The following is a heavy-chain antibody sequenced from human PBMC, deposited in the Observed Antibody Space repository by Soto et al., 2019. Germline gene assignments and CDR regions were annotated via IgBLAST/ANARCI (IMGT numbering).Heavy chain of an antibody. CDR2: ISGGGAT. J-gene: IGHJ4*02. Sequence: EVQLLESGGGLVQPGGSLRLSCAASGLTFGNFAMVWVRQAPGKGLQWVSTISGGGATYYAGSVQGRFTISRDNSKNTLYLQMNSLRDEDTAVYYCAKETHKLVGGCWGQGTLVTVSS. CDR1: GLTFGNFA. CDR3: AKETHKLVGGC. D-gene: IGHD3-3*02. V-gene: IGHV3-23*01.